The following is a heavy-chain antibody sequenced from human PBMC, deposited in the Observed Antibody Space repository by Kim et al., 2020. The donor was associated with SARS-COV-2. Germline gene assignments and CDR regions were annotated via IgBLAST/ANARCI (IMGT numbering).Heavy chain of an antibody. D-gene: IGHD3-22*01. Sequence: GGSLRLSCAASGFTFSDYYMSWIRQAPGKGLEGVSYISSSGSTIYYADSVKGRFTISRDNAKNSLYLQMNSLRAEDTAVYYCARGPHAKITMIVVVTGCDYWGQGTLVTVSS. CDR3: ARGPHAKITMIVVVTGCDY. CDR1: GFTFSDYY. V-gene: IGHV3-11*01. CDR2: ISSSGSTI. J-gene: IGHJ4*02.